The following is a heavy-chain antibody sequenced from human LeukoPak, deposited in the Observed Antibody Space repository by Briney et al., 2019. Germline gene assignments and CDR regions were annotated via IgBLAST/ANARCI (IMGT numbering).Heavy chain of an antibody. CDR3: AREVAYPPYYYYYMDV. CDR1: GLTFSSYG. V-gene: IGHV3-7*01. CDR2: IKQDGSEK. Sequence: GGSLRLSCAASGLTFSSYGMHWVRQAPGKGLEWVANIKQDGSEKYYVDSVKGRFTISRDNAKNSLYLQMNSLRAEDTAVYYCAREVAYPPYYYYYMDVWGKGTTVTVSS. J-gene: IGHJ6*03.